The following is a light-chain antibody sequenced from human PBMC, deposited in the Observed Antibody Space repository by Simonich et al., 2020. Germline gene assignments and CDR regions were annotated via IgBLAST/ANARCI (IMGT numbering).Light chain of an antibody. V-gene: IGLV1-47*01. CDR2: RNN. CDR3: AAWDDSLSGSWV. J-gene: IGLJ3*02. CDR1: SPNIGSNY. Sequence: QSVLTQPPSASGTTGQRVTISCSGSSPNIGSNYVYWYQQLPGTAPKLLIYRNNQRPSGVPDRFFGSKSGTSASLAISGLRSEDEADYYCAAWDDSLSGSWVFGGGTKLTVL.